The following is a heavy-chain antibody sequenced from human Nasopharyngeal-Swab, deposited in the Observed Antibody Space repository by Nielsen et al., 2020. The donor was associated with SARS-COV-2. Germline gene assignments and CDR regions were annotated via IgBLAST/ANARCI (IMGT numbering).Heavy chain of an antibody. CDR2: IKQDGSEK. V-gene: IGHV3-7*01. J-gene: IGHJ4*02. D-gene: IGHD3-10*01. Sequence: GESLKISCAASGFTFSSYWMSWVRQAPGKGLEWVANIKQDGSEKYYVDSVKGRFTISRDNAKNSLYLQMNSLRAEDTAVYYCARGGGSGSYWDYWGQGTLVTVSS. CDR3: ARGGGSGSYWDY. CDR1: GFTFSSYW.